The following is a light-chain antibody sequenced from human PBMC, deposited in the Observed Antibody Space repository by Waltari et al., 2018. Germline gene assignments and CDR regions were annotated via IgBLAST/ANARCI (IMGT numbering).Light chain of an antibody. V-gene: IGLV2-8*01. Sequence: QSALTQPPSASGSPGQSVTISCTGTSSDVGGYNYVPWYQHHPGKAPKLMIFEVAKRPSGVPDRFSGSKSGNTASLTVPGLQADDEADYYCSSYAGSNKFVVFGGGTKLTVL. CDR2: EVA. J-gene: IGLJ2*01. CDR3: SSYAGSNKFVV. CDR1: SSDVGGYNY.